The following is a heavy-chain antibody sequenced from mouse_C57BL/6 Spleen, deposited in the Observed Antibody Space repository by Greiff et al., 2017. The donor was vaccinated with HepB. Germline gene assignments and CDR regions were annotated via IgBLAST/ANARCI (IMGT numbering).Heavy chain of an antibody. CDR3: ARYYSKAYYAMDY. V-gene: IGHV1-82*01. Sequence: VQLQQSGPELVKPGASVKISCKASGYAFSSSWMNWVKQRPGKGLEWIGRIYPGDGDTNYNGKFKGKATLTADKSSSTAYMQLSSLTSEDSAVYFCARYYSKAYYAMDYWGQGTSVTVSS. J-gene: IGHJ4*01. CDR2: IYPGDGDT. CDR1: GYAFSSSW. D-gene: IGHD2-5*01.